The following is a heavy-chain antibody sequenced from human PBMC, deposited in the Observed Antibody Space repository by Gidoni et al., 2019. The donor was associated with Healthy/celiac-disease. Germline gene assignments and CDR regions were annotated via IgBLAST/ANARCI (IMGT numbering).Heavy chain of an antibody. J-gene: IGHJ4*02. CDR2: VLPILGIA. V-gene: IGHV1-69*02. D-gene: IGHD4-17*01. CDR1: GGTFSSYT. CDR3: ARYATVIDY. Sequence: QVQLVQSGAEVMKPGAAVKVSCKASGGTFSSYTISWGRQATGQGLELMGRVLPILGIANYAKECHGRVTITADKSTSTAYMELSSLRSEDSAVYYCARYATVIDYWGQGTLVTVSS.